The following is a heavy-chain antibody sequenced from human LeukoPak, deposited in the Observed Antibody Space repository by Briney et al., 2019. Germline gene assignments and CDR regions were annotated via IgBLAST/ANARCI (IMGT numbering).Heavy chain of an antibody. J-gene: IGHJ4*02. V-gene: IGHV3-74*01. Sequence: GGSLRLSCAASGFTFSSYGMHWVRQALGKGLVWVSRISSDGSTTTYADSVKGRFTISRDNAKNMVYLQMNSLTAEDTAVYYCARIASLINWGQGTLVTVSS. CDR3: ARIASLIN. CDR2: ISSDGSTT. D-gene: IGHD2-2*01. CDR1: GFTFSSYG.